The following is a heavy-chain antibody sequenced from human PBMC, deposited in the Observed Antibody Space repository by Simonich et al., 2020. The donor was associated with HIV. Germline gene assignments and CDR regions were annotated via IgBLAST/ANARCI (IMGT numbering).Heavy chain of an antibody. CDR3: ARGGWKLYGGAFDI. Sequence: QVQLVESGGGVVQPGRSLRLSCAASGFTFDSYGMHWVRQAPGKELEWVEGKGKDGNNKYYADSGKGRFTISSDNSKNTLSRQMNSLTAEDTAFYYCARGGWKLYGGAFDIWGQGTMVTVSS. V-gene: IGHV3-33*01. CDR2: KGKDGNNK. J-gene: IGHJ3*02. D-gene: IGHD3-10*01. CDR1: GFTFDSYG.